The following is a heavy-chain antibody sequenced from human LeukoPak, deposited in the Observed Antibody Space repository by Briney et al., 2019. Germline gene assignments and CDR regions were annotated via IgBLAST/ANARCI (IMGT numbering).Heavy chain of an antibody. D-gene: IGHD3-22*01. V-gene: IGHV4-61*09. CDR1: GGSITGDPHY. CDR2: ISASGRT. J-gene: IGHJ4*02. Sequence: SETLSLTCTVSGGSITGDPHYWTWIRQSAGEGLEWLGHISASGRTTYNPSLKSRVAISVDTSKKKFFLRLDSVTAADTAVYYCARANYYDSTGCYHDYWGQGTLVTVSS. CDR3: ARANYYDSTGCYHDY.